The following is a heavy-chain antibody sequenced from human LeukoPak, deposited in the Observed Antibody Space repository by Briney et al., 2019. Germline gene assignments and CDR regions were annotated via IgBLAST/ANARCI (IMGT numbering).Heavy chain of an antibody. D-gene: IGHD6-6*01. V-gene: IGHV3-23*01. CDR2: ISGSGGST. Sequence: GGSLRLSCAASGFTFSSYAMSWVRQAPGKGLEWVSAISGSGGSTYYADSVKGRFTISRDNSKNTLYLQMNSLRAEDTAVYYCAKDLTRIAARPGEWFDPWGQGTLVTVSS. J-gene: IGHJ5*02. CDR1: GFTFSSYA. CDR3: AKDLTRIAARPGEWFDP.